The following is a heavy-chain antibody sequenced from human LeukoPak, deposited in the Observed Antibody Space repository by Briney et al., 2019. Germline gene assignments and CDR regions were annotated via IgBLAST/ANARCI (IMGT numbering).Heavy chain of an antibody. Sequence: PGGSLRLSCAASGFTFSDYYMSWIRQAPGKGLEWVSYISSSGSTIYYADSVKGRFTISRDNAKNSLYLQMNSLRAEGTAVYYCARGGSRLLWFGELPLPYYFDYWGQGTLVTVSS. J-gene: IGHJ4*02. V-gene: IGHV3-11*04. CDR2: ISSSGSTI. CDR1: GFTFSDYY. D-gene: IGHD3-10*01. CDR3: ARGGSRLLWFGELPLPYYFDY.